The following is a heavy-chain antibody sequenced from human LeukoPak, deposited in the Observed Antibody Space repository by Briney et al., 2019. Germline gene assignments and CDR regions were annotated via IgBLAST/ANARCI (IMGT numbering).Heavy chain of an antibody. CDR2: IYYSGST. Sequence: SETLSLTCTVSDGSISSSTYYWGWLRQPPGKGLEWIGSIYYSGSTYYNPSLKSRVTMSVDTSKNQFSLKLSSVTAADTAVYCCARHIVGATMRIDYWGQGTLVTVSS. CDR3: ARHIVGATMRIDY. D-gene: IGHD1-26*01. CDR1: DGSISSSTYY. J-gene: IGHJ4*02. V-gene: IGHV4-39*01.